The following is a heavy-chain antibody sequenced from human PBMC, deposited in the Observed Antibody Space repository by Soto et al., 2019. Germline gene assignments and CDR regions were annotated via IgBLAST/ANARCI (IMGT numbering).Heavy chain of an antibody. V-gene: IGHV2-5*01. CDR3: AHSDGGYEIIYFDF. D-gene: IGHD5-12*01. J-gene: IGHJ4*02. CDR2: IYYNDDR. CDR1: GFSFTTAGVA. Sequence: QITLQESGPTLVKPTQTLTLTCTFSGFSFTTAGVAVGWIRQTPGGALGWLTLIYYNDDRRFSPSLKTRLTITCDTSKNQVVLSLTNVDPGDTATYFCAHSDGGYEIIYFDFWGQGIPVTVSS.